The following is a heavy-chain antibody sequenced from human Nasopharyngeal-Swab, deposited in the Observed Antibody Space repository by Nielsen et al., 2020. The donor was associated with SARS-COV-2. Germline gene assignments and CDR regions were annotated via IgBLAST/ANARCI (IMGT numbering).Heavy chain of an antibody. D-gene: IGHD1-26*01. CDR3: AKGRIYDPFSEGYYFDL. J-gene: IGHJ2*01. CDR1: GFTFSRYA. Sequence: GESLKISCAASGFTFSRYAMTWVRPAPGKGLEWLSGIKSRGDNTYYADSVKGRFTISRDNSKNTLYLQMNSLRVEDTAIYYCAKGRIYDPFSEGYYFDLWGRGTLVTVSS. V-gene: IGHV3-23*01. CDR2: IKSRGDNT.